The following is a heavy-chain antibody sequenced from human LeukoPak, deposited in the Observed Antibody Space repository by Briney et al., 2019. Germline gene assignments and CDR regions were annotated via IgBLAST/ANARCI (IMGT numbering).Heavy chain of an antibody. CDR1: GGSISSYY. D-gene: IGHD4-23*01. V-gene: IGHV4-4*07. CDR3: ARDQAVTRFWAFDI. J-gene: IGHJ3*02. Sequence: SETLSLTCTVSGGSISSYYWSWIRQPAGKGLEWIGRIYTSGSTNYYPSLKSRVTMSVDTSKNQFSLKLSSVTAADTAVYYCARDQAVTRFWAFDIWGQGTMVTVSS. CDR2: IYTSGST.